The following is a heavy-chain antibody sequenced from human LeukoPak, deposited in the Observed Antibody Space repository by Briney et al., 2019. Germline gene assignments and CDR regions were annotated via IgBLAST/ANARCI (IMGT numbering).Heavy chain of an antibody. Sequence: GVSLRLSCAASGFTFSSYGMHWVRQAPGKGLEWVAVIWYDGSNKYYADSVKGRFTISRDNSKNTLYLQMDSLRAEDTAVYYCARVSPGGATYFDYWGQGTLVTVSS. CDR1: GFTFSSYG. D-gene: IGHD1-26*01. CDR2: IWYDGSNK. J-gene: IGHJ4*02. CDR3: ARVSPGGATYFDY. V-gene: IGHV3-33*01.